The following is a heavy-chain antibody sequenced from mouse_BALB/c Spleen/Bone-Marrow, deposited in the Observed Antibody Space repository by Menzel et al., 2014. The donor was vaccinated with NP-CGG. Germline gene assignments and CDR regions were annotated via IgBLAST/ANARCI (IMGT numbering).Heavy chain of an antibody. CDR1: GFTFNSYG. Sequence: EVKLVESGGGLVKSGGSLKLSCAASGFTFNSYGMSWVRQTPEKRLEWVATISGGGSYTFYPDSVKGRFTISRDNAKNNQYLQLSSLRSEDAALYYCARHAYYDQTEVSFVYWGQGTLVTVSA. CDR3: ARHAYYDQTEVSFVY. D-gene: IGHD2-4*01. V-gene: IGHV5-9-2*01. CDR2: ISGGGSYT. J-gene: IGHJ3*01.